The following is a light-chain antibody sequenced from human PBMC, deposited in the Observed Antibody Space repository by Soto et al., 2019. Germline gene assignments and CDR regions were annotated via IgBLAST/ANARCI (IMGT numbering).Light chain of an antibody. CDR3: QQSYNLPWT. CDR1: QSIGWY. Sequence: DIQMTQSPSPLSASVGDRVTITCRAIQSIGWYLTWYQQKPGRAPTLLISIVYSLQSGVPSRFSGSGSGTDFTLTISSLQSEDLATYYCQQSYNLPWTFGQGTKVEI. V-gene: IGKV1-39*01. CDR2: IVY. J-gene: IGKJ1*01.